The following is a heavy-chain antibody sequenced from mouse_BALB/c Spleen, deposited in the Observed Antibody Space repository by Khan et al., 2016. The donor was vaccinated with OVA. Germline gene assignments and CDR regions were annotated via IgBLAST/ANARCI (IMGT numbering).Heavy chain of an antibody. Sequence: VQLQQSGPGLVKPSQSLSLTCTVTGYSITSGYGWNWIRQFPGNKLEWMGYISYSGSTNYNPSLKSRISITRDTSKNQFFLQLNSVTTEDTATYYCSRTARIKYWGQGTTLTVSS. D-gene: IGHD1-2*01. J-gene: IGHJ2*01. CDR3: SRTARIKY. V-gene: IGHV3-2*02. CDR1: GYSITSGYG. CDR2: ISYSGST.